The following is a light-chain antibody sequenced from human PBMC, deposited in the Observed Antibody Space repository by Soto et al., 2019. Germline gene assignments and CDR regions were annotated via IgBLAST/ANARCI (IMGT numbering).Light chain of an antibody. V-gene: IGKV3-20*01. CDR2: GAS. CDR1: QSVGGTF. CDR3: QQYGGSPRT. Sequence: EIVLTQSPGTLSLSPGEGATLSCRASQSVGGTFLAWYQQKGGQAPRLLIHGASNRATGIPDRFSGSGSGTDLTLTISRLEPEDFAVYYCQQYGGSPRTFGQGTKVEV. J-gene: IGKJ1*01.